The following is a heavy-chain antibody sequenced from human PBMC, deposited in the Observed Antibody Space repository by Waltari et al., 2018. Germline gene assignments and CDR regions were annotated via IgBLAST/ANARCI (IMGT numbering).Heavy chain of an antibody. J-gene: IGHJ4*02. CDR2: VGTKTNSHAT. D-gene: IGHD2-2*01. CDR3: TRVAKGRTSSQFDY. Sequence: EVQVVESGGGVVGPGESMKLSCGVSGFNLSGYTTPWVRQRSGKGLEWVGRVGTKTNSHATFYGPSVEGRFSISRDDSQNTAYLQMDSLDLDDTAVYFCTRVAKGRTSSQFDYWGQGTLVTVSS. CDR1: GFNLSGYT. V-gene: IGHV3-73*01.